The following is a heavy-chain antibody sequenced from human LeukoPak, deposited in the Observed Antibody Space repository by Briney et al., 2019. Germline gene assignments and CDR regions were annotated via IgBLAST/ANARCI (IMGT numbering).Heavy chain of an antibody. Sequence: SETLSLTCTVSGVSISSTSYYWGWIRQPPGKGLEWIGNSYYSGTTHYDPSLRSRVTISVDTSKNQFSLKLSSVTAADTAVYYCARDYDVLTAYPPTQLFDPWGQGTLVTVSS. J-gene: IGHJ5*02. CDR1: GVSISSTSYY. CDR3: ARDYDVLTAYPPTQLFDP. D-gene: IGHD3-9*01. V-gene: IGHV4-39*02. CDR2: SYYSGTT.